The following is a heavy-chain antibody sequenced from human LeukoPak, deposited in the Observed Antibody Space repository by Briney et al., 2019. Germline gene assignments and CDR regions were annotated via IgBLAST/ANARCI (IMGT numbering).Heavy chain of an antibody. D-gene: IGHD6-19*01. CDR1: GGTFSSYA. V-gene: IGHV1-69*13. CDR2: IIPIFGTA. J-gene: IGHJ4*02. Sequence: GASVKVSCKASGGTFSSYAISWVRQAPGQGLEWMGGIIPIFGTANYAQKFQGRVTITVDESTSTAYMELSSLRSEDTAVYYCARVMDIRDSSGWAAFDYWGQGTLVTVSS. CDR3: ARVMDIRDSSGWAAFDY.